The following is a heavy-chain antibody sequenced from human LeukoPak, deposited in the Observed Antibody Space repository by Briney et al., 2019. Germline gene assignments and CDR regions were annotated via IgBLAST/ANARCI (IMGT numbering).Heavy chain of an antibody. Sequence: PGGSLRLSCAASGFTFSSYAMHWVRQAPGKGLEWVAVISYDGSNKYYADSVKGRFTISRDNSKNTLYLQMNSLRAEDTAVYYCAVLTGRHPNFDYWGQGTLVTVSS. CDR1: GFTFSSYA. CDR3: AVLTGRHPNFDY. D-gene: IGHD3-16*01. CDR2: ISYDGSNK. J-gene: IGHJ4*02. V-gene: IGHV3-30*04.